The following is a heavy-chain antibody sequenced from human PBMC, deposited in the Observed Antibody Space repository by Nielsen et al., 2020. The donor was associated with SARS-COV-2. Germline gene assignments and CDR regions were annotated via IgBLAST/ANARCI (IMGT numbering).Heavy chain of an antibody. Sequence: SETLSLTCTVSGDSLSSRNYYWGWIRQPPGKGLEWIGTIYYSGSVSYNPSLRSRVTISVDTSKKHFSLKLTSVTAADTAVYFCARGDIAVVPAAMFRGDDAFDIWGQGTMV. V-gene: IGHV4-39*02. CDR3: ARGDIAVVPAAMFRGDDAFDI. J-gene: IGHJ3*02. CDR2: IYYSGSV. CDR1: GDSLSSRNYY. D-gene: IGHD2-2*01.